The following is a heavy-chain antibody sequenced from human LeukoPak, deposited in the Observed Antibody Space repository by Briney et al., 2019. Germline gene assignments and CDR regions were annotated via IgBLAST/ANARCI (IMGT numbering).Heavy chain of an antibody. V-gene: IGHV4-4*07. CDR2: IYTSGST. CDR3: ARALKYDYDDLDTYDI. Sequence: SETLSLTCTVSGGSISGYFWGWIRQPAGKGLEWIGHIYTSGSTIYNPSLKSRVTMSVDTSKNQFSLKLTSVTTADTAVYYCARALKYDYDDLDTYDIWGQGTMVTVSS. D-gene: IGHD4-17*01. CDR1: GGSISGYF. J-gene: IGHJ3*02.